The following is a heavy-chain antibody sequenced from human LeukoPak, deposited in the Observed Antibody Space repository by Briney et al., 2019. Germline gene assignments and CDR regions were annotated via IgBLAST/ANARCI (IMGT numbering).Heavy chain of an antibody. D-gene: IGHD5-24*01. Sequence: ASVKVSCKASGGTFSNYPIIWVRLAPGRGLECLGGINPVYGTANYAQMFHGRITLTAQESTATAYMELRRLTSDDTAMYFCATHTRSYNYWWFDIWGQGTLVTVSS. CDR1: GGTFSNYP. CDR2: INPVYGTA. CDR3: ATHTRSYNYWWFDI. V-gene: IGHV1-69*13. J-gene: IGHJ5*02.